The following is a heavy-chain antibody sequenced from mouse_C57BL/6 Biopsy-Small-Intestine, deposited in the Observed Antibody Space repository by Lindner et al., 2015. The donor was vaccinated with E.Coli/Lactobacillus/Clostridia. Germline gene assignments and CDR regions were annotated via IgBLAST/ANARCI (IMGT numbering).Heavy chain of an antibody. CDR2: INSDGSAI. J-gene: IGHJ3*01. V-gene: IGHV11-2*01. Sequence: VQLQESGGGLVQPGGSRGLSCEGSGFTFSGFWMSWVRQTPGKTLEWIGDINSDGSAINYAPSIKDRFTIFRDNDKSTLYLQMSNVRSEDTATYFCMRSWGAYWGQGTLVTVSA. D-gene: IGHD4-1*01. CDR3: MRSWGAY. CDR1: GFTFSGFW.